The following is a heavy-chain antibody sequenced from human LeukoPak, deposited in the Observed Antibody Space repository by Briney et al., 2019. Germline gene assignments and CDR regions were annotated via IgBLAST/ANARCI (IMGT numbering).Heavy chain of an antibody. V-gene: IGHV1-8*01. CDR2: MNPNSCNT. J-gene: IGHJ4*02. CDR1: GYTFTSYD. D-gene: IGHD3-22*01. CDR3: ARIDSSGLHDY. Sequence: ASVKVSCKASGYTFTSYDINWVRQATGQGLEWMGWMNPNSCNTGYAQKFQGRVTMTRNTYISTAYIELSSLRSEDTAVYYCARIDSSGLHDYWGQGTLVTVSS.